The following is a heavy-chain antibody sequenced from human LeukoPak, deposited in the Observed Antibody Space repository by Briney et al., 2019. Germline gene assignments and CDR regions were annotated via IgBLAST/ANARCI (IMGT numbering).Heavy chain of an antibody. CDR1: GFTFSSYS. Sequence: GGSLRLSCAASGFTFSSYSMNWVRQAPGKGLEWVSSISSSSSYIYYADSVKGRFTISRDNAKNSLYLQMNSLRAEDTAVYYCARDSSGWTNGYYYYYMDVWGKGTTVTVSS. CDR3: ARDSSGWTNGYYYYYMDV. V-gene: IGHV3-21*01. D-gene: IGHD6-19*01. J-gene: IGHJ6*03. CDR2: ISSSSSYI.